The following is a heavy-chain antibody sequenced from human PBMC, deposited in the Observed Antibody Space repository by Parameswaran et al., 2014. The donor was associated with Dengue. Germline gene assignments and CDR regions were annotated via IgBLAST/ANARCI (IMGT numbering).Heavy chain of an antibody. J-gene: IGHJ4*02. CDR2: ISGSGGST. D-gene: IGHD6-19*01. CDR3: AKTAGYSSGWFDY. Sequence: RWIRQPPGKGLEWVSAISGSGGSTYYADSVKGRFTISRDNSKNTLYLQMNSLRAEDTAVYYCAKTAGYSSGWFDYWGQGTLVTVSS. V-gene: IGHV3-23*01.